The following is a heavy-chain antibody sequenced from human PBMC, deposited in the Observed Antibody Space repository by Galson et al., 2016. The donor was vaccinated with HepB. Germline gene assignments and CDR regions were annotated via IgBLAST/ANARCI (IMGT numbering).Heavy chain of an antibody. CDR2: MNPNTGNT. V-gene: IGHV1-8*01. D-gene: IGHD2-8*01. J-gene: IGHJ6*04. Sequence: SVKVSCRASGYTFTSYDITWVRQAAGQGLEWMGWMNPNTGNTGYGKKFQGRVTMTRDTSTDTAYMELSSLRSEDTAVYYGARDGPHFVLRKYYIMDVWGKGPTVTVSS. CDR1: GYTFTSYD. CDR3: ARDGPHFVLRKYYIMDV.